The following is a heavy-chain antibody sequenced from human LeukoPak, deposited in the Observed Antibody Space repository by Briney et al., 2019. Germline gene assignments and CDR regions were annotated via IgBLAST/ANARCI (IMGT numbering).Heavy chain of an antibody. Sequence: PSETLSLTCTVSGGSISSYYWSWIRQPAGKGLEWIGRIYTSGSTNYNPSLKSRVTISVDKSKNQFSLKLSSVTAADTAVYHCASGSSSSSGYNWFDPWGQGTLVTVSS. J-gene: IGHJ5*02. CDR3: ASGSSSSSGYNWFDP. CDR2: IYTSGST. CDR1: GGSISSYY. V-gene: IGHV4-4*07. D-gene: IGHD6-6*01.